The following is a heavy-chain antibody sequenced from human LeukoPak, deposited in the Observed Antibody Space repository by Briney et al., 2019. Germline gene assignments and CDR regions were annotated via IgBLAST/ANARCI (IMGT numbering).Heavy chain of an antibody. V-gene: IGHV1-8*01. CDR3: VRGQPETSTT. CDR1: GYAFTNHD. J-gene: IGHJ5*02. D-gene: IGHD5/OR15-5a*01. Sequence: ASVKVSCKASGYAFTNHDINWVRQASGQGLEWMGWMNPNSGDTGYAQKFQGRVTMTRDTSISTAYMELSSLTSEDTGVYYWVRGQPETSTTWGQGSLVTVSS. CDR2: MNPNSGDT.